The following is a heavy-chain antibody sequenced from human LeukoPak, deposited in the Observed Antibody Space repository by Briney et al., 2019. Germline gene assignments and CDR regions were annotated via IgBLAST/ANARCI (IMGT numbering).Heavy chain of an antibody. J-gene: IGHJ4*02. Sequence: PGGSLRLSCAASGFTFSNYNINWVRQAPGKGLEWVSSISSRGSYIYYADSVKGRFAISADNAMNSLYPQMSSLRAEDTAVYYCARGYSSSWYDLYYFDYWGQGTLVTVSS. CDR1: GFTFSNYN. CDR3: ARGYSSSWYDLYYFDY. D-gene: IGHD6-13*01. CDR2: ISSRGSYI. V-gene: IGHV3-21*01.